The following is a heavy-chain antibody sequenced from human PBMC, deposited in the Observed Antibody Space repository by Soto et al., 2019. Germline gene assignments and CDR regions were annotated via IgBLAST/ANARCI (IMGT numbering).Heavy chain of an antibody. CDR2: ISAYNGNT. Sequence: ASVKVSCKAFGYTFTSYGISWVRQAPGQGLEWMGWISAYNGNTNYAQKLQGRVTMTTDTSTSTAYMELRSLRSDDTAVYYCARASDCSGGSCYSPLAYAFDIWGQGTMVTVSS. D-gene: IGHD2-15*01. CDR1: GYTFTSYG. J-gene: IGHJ3*02. V-gene: IGHV1-18*01. CDR3: ARASDCSGGSCYSPLAYAFDI.